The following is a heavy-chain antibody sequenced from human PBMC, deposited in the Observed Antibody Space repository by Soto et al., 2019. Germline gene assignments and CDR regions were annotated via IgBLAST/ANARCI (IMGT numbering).Heavy chain of an antibody. Sequence: GGSLRLSCAASGFTFSSYSMNWVRQAPGKGLEWVSSISSSSSYIYYADSVKGRFTISRDNAKNSLYLQMNSLRAEDTAVYYCARGLPGVGDDAFDIWGQGTMVTVSS. D-gene: IGHD3-10*01. CDR2: ISSSSSYI. CDR3: ARGLPGVGDDAFDI. V-gene: IGHV3-21*01. J-gene: IGHJ3*02. CDR1: GFTFSSYS.